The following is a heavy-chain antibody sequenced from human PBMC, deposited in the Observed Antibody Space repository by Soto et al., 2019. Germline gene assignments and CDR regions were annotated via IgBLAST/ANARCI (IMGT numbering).Heavy chain of an antibody. CDR2: ISGSGGST. Sequence: GGSLRLSCAASGFTFRSYAMSWVRQAPGKGLEWVSAISGSGGSTYYADSVKGRFTISRDNSKNTLYLQMNSLRAEDTAVYSCAKVGDAAVTTYFDYWGQGTLVTVSS. D-gene: IGHD4-4*01. V-gene: IGHV3-23*01. CDR1: GFTFRSYA. J-gene: IGHJ4*02. CDR3: AKVGDAAVTTYFDY.